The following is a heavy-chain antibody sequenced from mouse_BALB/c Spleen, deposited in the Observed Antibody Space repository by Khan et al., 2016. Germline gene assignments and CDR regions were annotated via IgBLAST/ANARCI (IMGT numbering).Heavy chain of an antibody. Sequence: QVQLQQSGAELARPGASVKLSCKASGYTFTSYWMQWVKQRPGQGLEWIGAIYPGDGDTRYTQKFKDKATLTADKSYTTDYMQLSSLASEDSAVYYCASGYDPFAYWGQGTLVTVSA. CDR2: IYPGDGDT. V-gene: IGHV1-87*01. CDR1: GYTFTSYW. J-gene: IGHJ3*01. D-gene: IGHD2-14*01. CDR3: ASGYDPFAY.